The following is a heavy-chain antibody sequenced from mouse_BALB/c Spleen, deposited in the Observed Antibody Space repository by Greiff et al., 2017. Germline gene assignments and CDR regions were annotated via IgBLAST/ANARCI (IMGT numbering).Heavy chain of an antibody. CDR3: ARGRGEDYDPYYYAMDY. J-gene: IGHJ4*01. D-gene: IGHD2-4*01. CDR1: SYTFTDYA. Sequence: QVHVKQSGPELVRPGVSVKISCKGSSYTFTDYAMHWVKQSHAKSLEWIGVISTYYGNTNYNQKFKGKATMTVDKSSSTAYMELARLTSEDSAVYYCARGRGEDYDPYYYAMDYWGQGTAVTVSS. CDR2: ISTYYGNT. V-gene: IGHV1-67*01.